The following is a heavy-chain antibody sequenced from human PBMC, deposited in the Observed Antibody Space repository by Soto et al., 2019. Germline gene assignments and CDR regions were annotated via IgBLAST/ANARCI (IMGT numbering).Heavy chain of an antibody. CDR3: AREVCDDGSGSYYVPCEG. Sequence: PGGSLRLSCAASGFTFSSYAMHWVRQAPGKGLEWVAVISYDGSNKYYADSVKGRFTISRDNSKNTLYLQMNSLRAEDTAVYYCAREVCDDGSGSYYVPCEGWGQGTLVTVSS. V-gene: IGHV3-30-3*01. CDR1: GFTFSSYA. J-gene: IGHJ4*02. CDR2: ISYDGSNK. D-gene: IGHD3-10*01.